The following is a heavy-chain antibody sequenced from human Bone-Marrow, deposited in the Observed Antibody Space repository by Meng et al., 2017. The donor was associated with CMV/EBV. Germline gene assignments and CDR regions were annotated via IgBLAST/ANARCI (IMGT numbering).Heavy chain of an antibody. J-gene: IGHJ4*02. CDR3: AAPYYYDSSGLDY. CDR1: GGSISSYY. D-gene: IGHD3-22*01. CDR2: IYYSGST. V-gene: IGHV4-59*12. Sequence: SETLSLTCTVSGGSISSYYWSWIRQPPGKGLEWIGYIYYSGSTNYNPSLKSRVTISVDTSKNQFSLKLSSVTAADTAVYYCAAPYYYDSSGLDYWGQGTLVTVYS.